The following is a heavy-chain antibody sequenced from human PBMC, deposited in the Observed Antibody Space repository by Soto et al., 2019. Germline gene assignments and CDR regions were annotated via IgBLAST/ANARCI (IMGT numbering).Heavy chain of an antibody. CDR3: AKRHENNVGLPYYFET. CDR1: GFSLANYP. CDR2: SSPRGDTI. Sequence: PGGSLRLSCVASGFSLANYPMNWVRQTPGKGLEWISYSSPRGDTIYYADSMAGRSTISRDNAGNSLSLRMSSVRDEDSAIYYCAKRHENNVGLPYYFETGGQGVPVTVPS. J-gene: IGHJ4*02. D-gene: IGHD3-9*01. V-gene: IGHV3-48*02.